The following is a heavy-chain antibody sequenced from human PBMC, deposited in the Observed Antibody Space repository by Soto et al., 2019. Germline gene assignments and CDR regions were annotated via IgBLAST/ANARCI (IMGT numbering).Heavy chain of an antibody. CDR1: GFTFSSYW. CDR3: ARVPCGGDCYYYYYGMDV. CDR2: IKQDGSEK. J-gene: IGHJ6*02. Sequence: GGSLRLSCAASGFTFSSYWMSWVRQAPGKGLEWVANIKQDGSEKYYVDSVKGRFTISRDNAKNSLYLQMNSLRAEDTAVYYCARVPCGGDCYYYYYGMDVWGQGTTVTVSS. D-gene: IGHD2-21*02. V-gene: IGHV3-7*04.